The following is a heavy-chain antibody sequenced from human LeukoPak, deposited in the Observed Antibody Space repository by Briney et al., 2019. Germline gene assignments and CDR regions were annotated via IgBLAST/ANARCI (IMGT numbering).Heavy chain of an antibody. J-gene: IGHJ4*02. Sequence: PSGTLSLTCTVSGGSIGSYYWSWVRQPAGKGLEWIGRIYTSGNTNYNPSLKGRVTMSVDTSKNQFSLNLSSVTAADTAVYYCARGRGSSWYYFDYWGQGTLVTVSS. CDR3: ARGRGSSWYYFDY. CDR1: GGSIGSYY. D-gene: IGHD6-13*01. V-gene: IGHV4-4*07. CDR2: IYTSGNT.